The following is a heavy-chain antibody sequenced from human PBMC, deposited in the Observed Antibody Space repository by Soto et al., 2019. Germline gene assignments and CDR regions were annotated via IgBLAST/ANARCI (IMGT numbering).Heavy chain of an antibody. CDR1: GFTFSSYA. CDR2: ISGSGGST. Sequence: QAGGSLRLSCAASGFTFSSYAMSWVRQAPGKGLEWVSAISGSGGSTYYADSVKGRFTISRDNSKNTLYLQMNSLRAEDTAVYYCAKRDRYSYGYEWFDPWGQGTQVTVSS. V-gene: IGHV3-23*01. D-gene: IGHD5-18*01. J-gene: IGHJ5*02. CDR3: AKRDRYSYGYEWFDP.